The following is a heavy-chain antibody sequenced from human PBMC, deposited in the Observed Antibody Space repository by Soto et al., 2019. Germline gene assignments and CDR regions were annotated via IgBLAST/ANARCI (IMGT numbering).Heavy chain of an antibody. CDR2: IIPIFGTA. Sequence: EASVKVSCKASGGTFSSYAISWVRQAPGQGLEWMGGIIPIFGTANYAQKFQGRVTITADESTSTAYMELSSLRSEDTAVYYCARCQFGGYYFGAHDYFDYWGQGTLVTVSS. CDR3: ARCQFGGYYFGAHDYFDY. J-gene: IGHJ4*02. D-gene: IGHD3-22*01. CDR1: GGTFSSYA. V-gene: IGHV1-69*13.